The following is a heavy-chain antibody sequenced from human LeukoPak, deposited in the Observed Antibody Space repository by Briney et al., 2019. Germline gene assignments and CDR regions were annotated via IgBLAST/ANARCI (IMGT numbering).Heavy chain of an antibody. D-gene: IGHD6-19*01. V-gene: IGHV4-61*09. Sequence: SQTLSLTCSVSGNFISTGSYYWSWIRQPAGKGLEWIGHIYTNGRTDYNPSLKSRVTISVDKSKNQFALRLSSVTAADTALYYCARGSSGWHWRAFDVWGQGTMGTVSS. CDR3: ARGSSGWHWRAFDV. J-gene: IGHJ3*01. CDR1: GNFISTGSYY. CDR2: IYTNGRT.